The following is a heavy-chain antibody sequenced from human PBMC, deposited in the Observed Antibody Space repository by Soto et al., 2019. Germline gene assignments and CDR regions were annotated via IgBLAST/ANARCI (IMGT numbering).Heavy chain of an antibody. D-gene: IGHD3-22*01. CDR3: AKAVGYYDSTIDY. CDR2: ISYDGSNK. V-gene: IGHV3-30*04. Sequence: GGSLRLSCAASGFNFRSNAMHWVRQAPGKGLEWVAVISYDGSNKYYADSVKGRFTISRDNSKNTLYLQMNSLRAEDTAVYYCAKAVGYYDSTIDYWGQGTLVTVSS. J-gene: IGHJ4*02. CDR1: GFNFRSNA.